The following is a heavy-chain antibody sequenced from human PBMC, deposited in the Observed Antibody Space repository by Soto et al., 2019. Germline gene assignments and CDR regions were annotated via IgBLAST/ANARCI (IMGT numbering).Heavy chain of an antibody. J-gene: IGHJ4*02. CDR1: GYSFTSYW. D-gene: IGHD6-6*01. CDR2: IYPGDSDT. Sequence: GESLKISCKGSGYSFTSYWIGWVRQMPGKGLEWMGIIYPGDSDTRYSPSFQGQVTISADKSISTAYLQWSSLKSSDTAMYYCARRIAARPGSLYYFDYWGQGTLVTVSS. V-gene: IGHV5-51*01. CDR3: ARRIAARPGSLYYFDY.